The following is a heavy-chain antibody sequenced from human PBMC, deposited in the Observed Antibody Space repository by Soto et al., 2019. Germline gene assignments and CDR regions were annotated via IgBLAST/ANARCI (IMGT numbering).Heavy chain of an antibody. CDR3: SRVRSSSWGLDAFDM. CDR1: GFTFSDHY. D-gene: IGHD6-13*01. V-gene: IGHV3-72*01. J-gene: IGHJ3*02. Sequence: EVQLVESGGDLVQPGGSVRLSCAASGFTFSDHYMDWVRQAPGKGLEWVGRIRNKANRYTTEYAASVKGRFTISRDDSENSLYLQMNSLKTEDTAVYYCSRVRSSSWGLDAFDMWGQGIMVTVSS. CDR2: IRNKANRYTT.